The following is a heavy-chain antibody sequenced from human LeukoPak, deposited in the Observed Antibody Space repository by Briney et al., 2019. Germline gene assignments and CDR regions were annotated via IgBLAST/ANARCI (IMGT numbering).Heavy chain of an antibody. V-gene: IGHV1-69*05. CDR2: IIPIFGTA. CDR3: ARARRDGYNEFDY. CDR1: GGTFSSYA. Sequence: SVKVSCKASGGTFSSYAISWVRQAPGQGLEWMGRIIPIFGTANYAQKFQGRVTMTRDTSTSTVYMELSSLRSEDTAVYYCARARRDGYNEFDYWGQGTLVTVSS. D-gene: IGHD5-24*01. J-gene: IGHJ4*02.